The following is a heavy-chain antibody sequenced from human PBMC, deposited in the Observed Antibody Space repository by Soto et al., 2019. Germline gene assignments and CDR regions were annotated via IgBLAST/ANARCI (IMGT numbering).Heavy chain of an antibody. V-gene: IGHV2-5*01. CDR2: IHWNDDK. CDR3: AHTKDSSGFLTS. J-gene: IGHJ5*02. CDR1: GFSLSAYGVR. Sequence: QITLKESGPTLVKPTQTLTLTCSFSGFSLSAYGVRVIWFRQPPGETLEWLALIHWNDDKRYSPYLKSRLTITNDTSKNQVVLTLTNLDPLDTGTYFCAHTKDSSGFLTSWGQGILVTVSS. D-gene: IGHD3-22*01.